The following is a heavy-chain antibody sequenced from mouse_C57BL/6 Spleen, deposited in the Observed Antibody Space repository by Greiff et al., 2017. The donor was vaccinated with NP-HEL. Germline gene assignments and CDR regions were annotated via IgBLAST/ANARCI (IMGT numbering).Heavy chain of an antibody. CDR2: IYPGSGST. Sequence: QVQLQQPGAELVKPGASVKMSCKASGYTFTSYWITWVKQRPGQGLEWIGDIYPGSGSTNYNEKFKSKATLTVDTSSSTAYMQLSSLTSEDSAVYYCARVFLSNGSRNYAMDYWGQGTSVTVSS. CDR3: ARVFLSNGSRNYAMDY. V-gene: IGHV1-55*01. J-gene: IGHJ4*01. D-gene: IGHD1-1*01. CDR1: GYTFTSYW.